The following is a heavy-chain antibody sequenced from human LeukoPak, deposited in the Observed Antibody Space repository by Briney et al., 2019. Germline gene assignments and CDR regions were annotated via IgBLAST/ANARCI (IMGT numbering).Heavy chain of an antibody. V-gene: IGHV3-9*01. CDR2: ISWNSGSI. Sequence: GGSLRLSCAASGFTFDDYAMHWVRQAPGKGLEWVSGISWNSGSIGYADSVKGRFTISRGNAKNSLYLQMNSLRAEDTAVYYCATPRGSFDYWGQGTLVTVSS. CDR3: ATPRGSFDY. J-gene: IGHJ4*02. D-gene: IGHD3-10*01. CDR1: GFTFDDYA.